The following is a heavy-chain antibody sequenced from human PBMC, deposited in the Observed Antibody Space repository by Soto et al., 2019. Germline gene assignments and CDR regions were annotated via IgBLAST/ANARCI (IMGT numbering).Heavy chain of an antibody. V-gene: IGHV2-26*01. D-gene: IGHD5-12*01. CDR3: ARVDIVATTVRGYYYYGMDV. CDR1: GFSLSNARMG. Sequence: QVTLKESGPVLVKPTETLTLTCTVSGFSLSNARMGVSWIRQPPGKALEWLAHIFSNDEKSYSTSLKSRLTISKDTSKSQVVLTMTNMDPVDTATYSCARVDIVATTVRGYYYYGMDVWGQGTTVTVSS. CDR2: IFSNDEK. J-gene: IGHJ6*02.